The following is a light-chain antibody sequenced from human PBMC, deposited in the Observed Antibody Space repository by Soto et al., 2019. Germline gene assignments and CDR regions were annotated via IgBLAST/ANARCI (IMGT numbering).Light chain of an antibody. CDR3: ASWDDSLNGPV. CDR2: RNN. J-gene: IGLJ3*02. CDR1: SSNIGNNY. Sequence: QSVLTQPPSASVTPGQWVTISCSGSSSNIGNNYVFWYQQFPGMAPKLLIYRNNQRPSGVPDRFSGSKSGTSASLAIAGLQSEDESDYYCASWDDSLNGPVFGGGTKVTVL. V-gene: IGLV1-47*01.